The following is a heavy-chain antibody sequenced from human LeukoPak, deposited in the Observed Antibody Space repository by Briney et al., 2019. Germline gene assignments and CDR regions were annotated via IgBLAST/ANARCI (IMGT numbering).Heavy chain of an antibody. D-gene: IGHD3-22*01. J-gene: IGHJ4*02. Sequence: SETLSLTCSVSGYSISRAYSWGWVRQPPGKGLEWIGSLYDSGSSYYNPSLKSRVTLSVDTSKNELSLQLNSVTAADTAVYFCARGVGYDDTLGSYYGFFDYWGQGTLVTVSS. V-gene: IGHV4-38-2*02. CDR3: ARGVGYDDTLGSYYGFFDY. CDR1: GYSISRAYS. CDR2: LYDSGSS.